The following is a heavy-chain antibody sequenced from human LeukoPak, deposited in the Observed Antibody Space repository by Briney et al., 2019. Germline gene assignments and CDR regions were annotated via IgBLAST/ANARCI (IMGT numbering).Heavy chain of an antibody. CDR1: GFSFSSFA. CDR3: TKDPNGDYVGAFDP. Sequence: GGSLRLSCAASGFSFSSFAMTWVRQAPGKGLEWVSSINGGHYLTYNTDSVKGRFTISRDNSRNTLYLQMNSLRADDTAVYYCTKDPNGDYVGAFDPWGQGTLVTVSS. J-gene: IGHJ5*02. D-gene: IGHD4-17*01. CDR2: INGGHYLT. V-gene: IGHV3-23*01.